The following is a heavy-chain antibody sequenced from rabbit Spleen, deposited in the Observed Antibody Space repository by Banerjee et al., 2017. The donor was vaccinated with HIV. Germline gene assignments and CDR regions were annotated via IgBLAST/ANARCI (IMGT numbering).Heavy chain of an antibody. CDR3: ARDTGSSFSTYGMDL. D-gene: IGHD8-1*01. CDR1: GFSLSNNYV. Sequence: QEQLVESGGGLVQPEGSLTLTCKASGFSLSNNYVMCWVRQAPGKGLEWISCIAGSSSGFTYSATWAKGRFTISKTSSTTVTLQMTSLTVADTATYFCARDTGSSFSTYGMDLWGPGTLVTVS. J-gene: IGHJ6*01. CDR2: IAGSSSGFT. V-gene: IGHV1S45*01.